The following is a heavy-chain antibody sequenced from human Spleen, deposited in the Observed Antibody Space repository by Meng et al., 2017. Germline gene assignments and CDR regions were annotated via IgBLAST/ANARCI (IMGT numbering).Heavy chain of an antibody. Sequence: QVQLVQSGAEVKKPGASVKVSCKASGYTFTSYAMHWVRQAPGQRLEWMGWINAGNGNTKYSQKFQGRVTITRDTSASTAYMELSSLRSEDTAVYYCARGTKRITIYWFDPWGQGTLVTVSS. V-gene: IGHV1-3*01. D-gene: IGHD3-3*01. CDR1: GYTFTSYA. CDR3: ARGTKRITIYWFDP. J-gene: IGHJ5*02. CDR2: INAGNGNT.